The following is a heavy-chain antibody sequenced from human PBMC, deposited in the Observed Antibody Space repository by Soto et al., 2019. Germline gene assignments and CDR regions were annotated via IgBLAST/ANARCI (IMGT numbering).Heavy chain of an antibody. CDR3: ARDLIGDAFDI. D-gene: IGHD2-21*01. J-gene: IGHJ3*02. CDR1: GFTFSSYW. Sequence: GGSLRLSCAASGFTFSSYWMSWVRQAPGKGLEWVANIKQDGSEKYYVDSVKGRFTISRDNAKNSLYLQMNSLRAEGAAVYYCARDLIGDAFDIWGQGTMVTVSS. CDR2: IKQDGSEK. V-gene: IGHV3-7*03.